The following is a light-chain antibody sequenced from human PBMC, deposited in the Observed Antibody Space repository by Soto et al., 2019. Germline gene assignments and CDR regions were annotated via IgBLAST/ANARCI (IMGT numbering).Light chain of an antibody. CDR1: SSNIGSYY. CDR2: ENS. Sequence: QSALTQPPSVSAAPGQKVTISCSGSSSNIGSYYVSWYQQLPGTAPRLLIYENSERPSGIPDRFSGSKSGTSATLTITGLQTGDEADYYCGTWDSSLTVYVFGPGTKVTVL. J-gene: IGLJ1*01. CDR3: GTWDSSLTVYV. V-gene: IGLV1-51*02.